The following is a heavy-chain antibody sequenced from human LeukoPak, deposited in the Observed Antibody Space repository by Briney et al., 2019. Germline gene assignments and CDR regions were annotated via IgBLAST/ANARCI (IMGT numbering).Heavy chain of an antibody. V-gene: IGHV4-34*01. D-gene: IGHD3-10*01. CDR3: ARKSITMVRGVIGLYYYYYMDV. CDR1: GGSFSGYY. CDR2: INHSGST. J-gene: IGHJ6*03. Sequence: SETLSLTCAVYGGSFSGYYWSWIRQPPGKGLEWIGEINHSGSTNYNPSLKSRVTISVDTSKNQFSLKLSSVTAADTAVYYCARKSITMVRGVIGLYYYYYMDVWGKGTTVTISS.